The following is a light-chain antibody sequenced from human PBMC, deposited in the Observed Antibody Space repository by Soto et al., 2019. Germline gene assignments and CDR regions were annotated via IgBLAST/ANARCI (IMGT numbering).Light chain of an antibody. V-gene: IGLV2-14*01. Sequence: QSALTQPASVSGSPGQSITISCTGTSSDVGAYNYVSWYQQHPGKAPKLMIYEVSNRPSGVSNRFSGSKSGNRASLTISGLQAEDEADYYCASYTARRLYVFGSGTKVTVL. J-gene: IGLJ1*01. CDR3: ASYTARRLYV. CDR2: EVS. CDR1: SSDVGAYNY.